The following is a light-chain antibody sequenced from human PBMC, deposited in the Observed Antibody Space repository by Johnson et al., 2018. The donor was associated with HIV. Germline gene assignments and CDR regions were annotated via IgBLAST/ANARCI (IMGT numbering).Light chain of an antibody. CDR1: SSNLGNNY. CDR3: GTWDSSLSAYV. J-gene: IGLJ1*01. CDR2: ENN. Sequence: KVTISCSGSSSNLGNNYVSWYQQLPGTAPKLLIYENNKRPSGIPDRFSGSKSGTSATLGITGLQTGDEADYYCGTWDSSLSAYVFGTGTKVTVL. V-gene: IGLV1-51*02.